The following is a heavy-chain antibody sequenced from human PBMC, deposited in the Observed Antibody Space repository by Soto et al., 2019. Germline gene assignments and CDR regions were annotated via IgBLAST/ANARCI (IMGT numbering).Heavy chain of an antibody. CDR1: GFTFSSYA. Sequence: EVQLLESGGGLVQPGGSLRLSCAASGFTFSSYAMNWVRQAPGKGLEWVSSISGSGTNTYYADSVKGRYTISRDNAKNTLFLQINSLRAEDTAVYYCAKVRFGELLGPSYWGQGTLVTVSS. J-gene: IGHJ4*02. CDR3: AKVRFGELLGPSY. D-gene: IGHD3-10*01. V-gene: IGHV3-23*01. CDR2: ISGSGTNT.